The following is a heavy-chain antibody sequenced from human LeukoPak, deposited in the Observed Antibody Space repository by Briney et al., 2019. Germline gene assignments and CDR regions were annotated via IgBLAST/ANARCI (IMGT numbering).Heavy chain of an antibody. D-gene: IGHD2-15*01. Sequence: ASVEVSCKASGYTFTGYYMHWVRQAPGQGLEWMGWINPNSGGTNYAQKFQGRVTMTRDTSISTAYMELSRLRSDDTAVYYCARDWCSGGSCYGWFDPWGQGTLVTVSS. V-gene: IGHV1-2*02. J-gene: IGHJ5*02. CDR1: GYTFTGYY. CDR3: ARDWCSGGSCYGWFDP. CDR2: INPNSGGT.